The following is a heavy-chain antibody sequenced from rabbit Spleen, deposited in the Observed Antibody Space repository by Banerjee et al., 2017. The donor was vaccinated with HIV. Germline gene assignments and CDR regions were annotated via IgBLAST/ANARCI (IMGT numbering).Heavy chain of an antibody. CDR2: IYAGSSGST. V-gene: IGHV1S45*01. CDR1: GFSFSASYW. CDR3: ARSSGGGDYDL. J-gene: IGHJ4*01. Sequence: QEQLVESGGGLVQPEGSLALTCKASGFSFSASYWICWVRQAPGKGLEWIGCIYAGSSGSTYYANWAKGRFTISKTSSTTVTLQMTSLTVADTATYFCARSSGGGDYDLWGPGTLVTVS. D-gene: IGHD1-1*01.